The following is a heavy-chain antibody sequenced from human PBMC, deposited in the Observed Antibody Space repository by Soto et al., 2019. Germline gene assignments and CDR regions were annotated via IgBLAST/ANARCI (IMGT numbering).Heavy chain of an antibody. CDR1: GFTFSSYS. D-gene: IGHD3-3*01. Sequence: EVQLVESGGGLVKPGGSLRLSCAASGFTFSSYSMNWVRQAPGKGLEWVSSISSSSSYIYYADSVKGRFTISRDNAKNSLYLQMNSLRAEDTAVYYCGRDHAYYDFWSGYQVYYYYGMDVWGQGTTVTVSS. CDR2: ISSSSSYI. J-gene: IGHJ6*02. CDR3: GRDHAYYDFWSGYQVYYYYGMDV. V-gene: IGHV3-21*01.